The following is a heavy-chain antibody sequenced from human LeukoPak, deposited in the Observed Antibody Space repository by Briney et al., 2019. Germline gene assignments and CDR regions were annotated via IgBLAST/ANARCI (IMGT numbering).Heavy chain of an antibody. CDR3: AKGLPGSGYYYFDY. Sequence: GASVKVSCKASGYTFTSYGISWVRQAPGQGLEWMGWISAYNGNTNYAQKLQGRVTMTTDTSTSTAYMELRSLRSDDTAVYYCAKGLPGSGYYYFDYWGQGTLVTVSS. D-gene: IGHD3-3*01. V-gene: IGHV1-18*01. J-gene: IGHJ4*02. CDR1: GYTFTSYG. CDR2: ISAYNGNT.